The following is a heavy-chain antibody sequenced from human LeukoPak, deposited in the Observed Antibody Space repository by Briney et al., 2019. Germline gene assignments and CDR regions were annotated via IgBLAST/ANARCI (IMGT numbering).Heavy chain of an antibody. CDR3: ARDRTFDL. Sequence: SETLSLTCAVSGDSISSHFWWSWVRQPPGKGLEWIGEIYHTGSTNYSPSLKSRVTMSIDTSNNQFSLKLSSVTAADTAVYYCARDRTFDLWGRGTLVTVSS. CDR2: IYHTGST. CDR1: GDSISSHFW. J-gene: IGHJ2*01. V-gene: IGHV4-4*02. D-gene: IGHD1-7*01.